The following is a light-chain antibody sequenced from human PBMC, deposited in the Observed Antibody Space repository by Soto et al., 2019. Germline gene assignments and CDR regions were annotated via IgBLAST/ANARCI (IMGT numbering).Light chain of an antibody. J-gene: IGLJ2*01. CDR1: SSDVGSYNL. Sequence: QSALTQRASVSGSPGQSITISCTGTSSDVGSYNLVSWYQQHPGKAPKLMIYEGSKRPSGVSNRFSGSKSGNTASLTISGLQAEDEADYYCCSYAGSVVFGVGTKLTVL. CDR2: EGS. V-gene: IGLV2-23*01. CDR3: CSYAGSVV.